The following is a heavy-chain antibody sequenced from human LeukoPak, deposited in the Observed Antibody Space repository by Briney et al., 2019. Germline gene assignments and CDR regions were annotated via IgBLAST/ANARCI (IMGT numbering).Heavy chain of an antibody. J-gene: IGHJ4*02. CDR1: GGSFSGYY. CDR2: INHSGST. D-gene: IGHD3-22*01. Sequence: SETLSLTCAVYGGSFSGYYWSWIRQPPGKGLEWIGEINHSGSTNYNPSLKSRVTISVDTSKNQFSLKLSSVTAADTAVYYCARTYYYDSSGYYRWGKGFDYWGQGTLVTVSS. V-gene: IGHV4-34*01. CDR3: ARTYYYDSSGYYRWGKGFDY.